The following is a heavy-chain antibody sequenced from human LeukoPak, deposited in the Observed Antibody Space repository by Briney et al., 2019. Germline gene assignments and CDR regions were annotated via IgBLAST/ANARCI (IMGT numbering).Heavy chain of an antibody. V-gene: IGHV1-69*13. CDR3: ARGGEDIVVVPAAIVVFYYYMDV. Sequence: SVKVSCKASGGTFSSYAISSVRQAPGQGLEWMGGIIPIFGTANYAQKFHGRGTITADESTSTAYMELSSLRCEDTAVYYCARGGEDIVVVPAAIVVFYYYMDVWGKGTTVTVSS. D-gene: IGHD2-2*01. CDR2: IIPIFGTA. J-gene: IGHJ6*03. CDR1: GGTFSSYA.